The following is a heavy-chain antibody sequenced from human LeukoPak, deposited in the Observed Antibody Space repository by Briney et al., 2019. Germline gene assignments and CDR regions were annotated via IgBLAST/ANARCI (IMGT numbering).Heavy chain of an antibody. CDR3: ARRGLVPAFDI. Sequence: GGSLRLSCAASGFTFSSFWMHWVRQAPGKGLVWLSRVNGDGNITTYADSVRGRFTISRDNAKNTLYLQMNSLRAEDTAVYYCARRGLVPAFDIRGQGTMVSVTS. D-gene: IGHD3-10*02. CDR1: GFTFSSFW. J-gene: IGHJ3*02. CDR2: VNGDGNIT. V-gene: IGHV3-74*01.